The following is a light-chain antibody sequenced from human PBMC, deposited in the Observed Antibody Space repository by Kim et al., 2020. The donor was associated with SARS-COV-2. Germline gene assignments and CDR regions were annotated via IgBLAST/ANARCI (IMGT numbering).Light chain of an antibody. CDR1: TSNIGTQYE. CDR2: GNN. J-gene: IGLJ2*01. CDR3: QSYDSRLSGVV. Sequence: QPVTISCRGTTSNIGTQYEVHWYRQFPRTAPKLLIYGNNNRPSGVPERFSGSKSGTSAFLVITGLQAGDEADYYCQSYDSRLSGVVFGGGTQLTVL. V-gene: IGLV1-40*01.